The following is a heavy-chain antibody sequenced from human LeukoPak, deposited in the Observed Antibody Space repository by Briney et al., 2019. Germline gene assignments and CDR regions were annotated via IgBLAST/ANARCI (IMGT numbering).Heavy chain of an antibody. CDR2: IIGSGGST. CDR1: GFTFSSYA. J-gene: IGHJ4*02. V-gene: IGHV3-23*01. Sequence: PGGSLRLSCAASGFTFSSYAMIWVRQAPGKGLQWVSIIIGSGGSTYYADSVKGRFTISRDNSKNTLYLQMNSLRAEDTAVYYCARTIHFDYWGQGTLVTVSS. D-gene: IGHD1-7*01. CDR3: ARTIHFDY.